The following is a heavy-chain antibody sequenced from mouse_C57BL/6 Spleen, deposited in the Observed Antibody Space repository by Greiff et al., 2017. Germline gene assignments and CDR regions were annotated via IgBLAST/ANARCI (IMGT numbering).Heavy chain of an antibody. D-gene: IGHD1-1*01. Sequence: EVMLVESGGGLVKPGGSLKLSCAASGFTFSSYTMSWVRQTPEKRLEWVATISGGGGNTYYPDSVKGRFTIYRDNAKNTLYLQMSSLRSEDTALYYCARQDYYGSSPYFDYWGQGTTLTVSS. J-gene: IGHJ2*01. CDR1: GFTFSSYT. V-gene: IGHV5-9*01. CDR3: ARQDYYGSSPYFDY. CDR2: ISGGGGNT.